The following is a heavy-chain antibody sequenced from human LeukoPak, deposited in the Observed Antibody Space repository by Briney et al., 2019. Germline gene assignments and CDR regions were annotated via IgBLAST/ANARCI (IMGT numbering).Heavy chain of an antibody. D-gene: IGHD6-19*01. V-gene: IGHV3-23*01. CDR3: AKDKEAGTFDY. Sequence: GGSLRLSCAASGFTFSSYAMSWVRQAPGKGLEWVSAISGSGGSTYYADSVKGRFTISRDNSKNSLYLQMNSLRAEDTALYYCAKDKEAGTFDYWGQGTLVTVSS. J-gene: IGHJ4*02. CDR2: ISGSGGST. CDR1: GFTFSSYA.